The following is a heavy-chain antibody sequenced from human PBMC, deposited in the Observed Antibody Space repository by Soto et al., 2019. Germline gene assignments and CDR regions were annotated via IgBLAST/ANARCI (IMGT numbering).Heavy chain of an antibody. CDR1: GGSIRSSLYY. CDR3: ASQFCSGGACFNWFDP. Sequence: QVQLQESGPGLVKPSQTLSLTCTVSGGSIRSSLYYWSWIRQPPGKGLEWIGYIFDSGITHYNPSLKSRVAMSVDTSKNQFSLNLTSVTAADTAVYFCASQFCSGGACFNWFDPWGLGTLVTVSS. D-gene: IGHD2-21*02. CDR2: IFDSGIT. V-gene: IGHV4-30-4*01. J-gene: IGHJ5*02.